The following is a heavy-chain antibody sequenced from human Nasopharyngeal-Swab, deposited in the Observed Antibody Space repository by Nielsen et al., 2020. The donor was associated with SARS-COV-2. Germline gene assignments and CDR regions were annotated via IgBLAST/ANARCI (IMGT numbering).Heavy chain of an antibody. J-gene: IGHJ4*02. CDR2: IYPGDSDT. CDR1: GYSFTSNW. V-gene: IGHV5-51*01. D-gene: IGHD5-24*01. CDR3: ARGSRDGYFFDY. Sequence: GGSLRLSCKVSGYSFTSNWIGWVRQMPGKGLEWMAIIYPGDSDTRYSPSFQGQVTISADKSISTAYLQWSSLKASDTAMYFCARGSRDGYFFDYWGQGTLVTVSS.